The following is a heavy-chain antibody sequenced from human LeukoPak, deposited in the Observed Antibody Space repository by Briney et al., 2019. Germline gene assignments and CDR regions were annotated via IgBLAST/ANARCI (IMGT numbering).Heavy chain of an antibody. V-gene: IGHV3-48*03. CDR2: ITISGSTI. CDR3: ARTTSFDY. D-gene: IGHD1-1*01. CDR1: GFTFTSYE. Sequence: GGSLRLSCAVSGFTFTSYEMNWVRQAPGKGLEWVSCITISGSTIYYAGSVKGRFTISRDNAKNSLYLQMNSLRAEDTAVYYCARTTSFDYWGQGTLVTVSS. J-gene: IGHJ4*02.